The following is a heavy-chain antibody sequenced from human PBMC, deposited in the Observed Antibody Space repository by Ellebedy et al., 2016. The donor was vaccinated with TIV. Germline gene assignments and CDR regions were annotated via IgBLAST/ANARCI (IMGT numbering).Heavy chain of an antibody. CDR3: ARGFMPDY. J-gene: IGHJ4*02. D-gene: IGHD2-2*01. CDR1: GFAFSTTW. Sequence: PGGSLRLSCEASGFAFSTTWMAWVRQTPGKGLEWVANINKDGSETYYLESVKGRFTISRDNAKRSIFLQMNSLRGEDTALYYCARGFMPDYWGQGTLITVSS. CDR2: INKDGSET. V-gene: IGHV3-7*03.